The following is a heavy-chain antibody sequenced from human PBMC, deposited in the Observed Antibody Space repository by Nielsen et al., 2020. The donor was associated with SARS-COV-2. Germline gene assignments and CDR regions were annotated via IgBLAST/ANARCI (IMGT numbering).Heavy chain of an antibody. CDR3: AKDMREGNGDWVFDY. J-gene: IGHJ4*02. Sequence: GGSLRLSCAASGFTFDDYAMHWVRQAPGKGLEWVSGISWNSGSIGYADSVKGRFTISRDNAKNSLYLQMNSLRAEDTALYYCAKDMREGNGDWVFDYWGQGTLVTVSS. D-gene: IGHD4-17*01. V-gene: IGHV3-9*01. CDR1: GFTFDDYA. CDR2: ISWNSGSI.